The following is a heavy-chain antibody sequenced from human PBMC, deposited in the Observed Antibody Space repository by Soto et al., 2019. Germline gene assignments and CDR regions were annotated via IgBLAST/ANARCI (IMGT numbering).Heavy chain of an antibody. J-gene: IGHJ4*02. CDR3: AKGYAASRQYYFDY. V-gene: IGHV3-23*01. CDR2: ISGSGVST. Sequence: GGSLRLSCAASGFTFSSYSISWVRQAPEKGLEWVSAISGSGVSTYYADSVKGRFTISRDNSRNTLYLQMDSLRAEDTALYYCAKGYAASRQYYFDYWGQGYLVTVSS. CDR1: GFTFSSYS. D-gene: IGHD6-13*01.